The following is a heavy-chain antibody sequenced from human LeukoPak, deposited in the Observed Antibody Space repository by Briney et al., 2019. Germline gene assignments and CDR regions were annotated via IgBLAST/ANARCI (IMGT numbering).Heavy chain of an antibody. J-gene: IGHJ4*02. CDR3: ARVGLRYFDWLSRQGGFDY. CDR2: ISYDGSNK. D-gene: IGHD3-9*01. CDR1: GFTFSRYG. V-gene: IGHV3-30*04. Sequence: HPGGSLRLSCAASGFTFSRYGMHWVRQAPGKGLEWVTAISYDGSNKYYADSVKGRFTISRDNSKNTLYVQMNSLRAEDTAVYYCARVGLRYFDWLSRQGGFDYWGQGTLVTVSS.